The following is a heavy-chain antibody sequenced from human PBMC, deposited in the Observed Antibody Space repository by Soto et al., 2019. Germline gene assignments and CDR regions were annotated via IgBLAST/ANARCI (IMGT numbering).Heavy chain of an antibody. CDR1: GFTFSSYG. J-gene: IGHJ3*02. Sequence: GGSLRLSCAASGFTFSSYGMHWVRQAPGKGLEWVAVISYDGSNKYYADSVKGRFTISRDNSKNTLYLQMNSLRAEDTAVYYCVSDYGSTANDAFDIWGQGTMVTVSS. CDR3: VSDYGSTANDAFDI. V-gene: IGHV3-30*03. D-gene: IGHD4-17*01. CDR2: ISYDGSNK.